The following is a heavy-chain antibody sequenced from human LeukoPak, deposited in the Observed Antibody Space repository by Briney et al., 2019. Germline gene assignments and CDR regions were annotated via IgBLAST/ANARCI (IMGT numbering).Heavy chain of an antibody. D-gene: IGHD5-12*01. CDR3: VKGGLYNWFDP. CDR2: ISGSGLST. Sequence: PGGSLRLSCAASGFTFSNYAMSWVRQAPGKGLGWVSVISGSGLSTYYADSVKGRFTISRDNSKNTLYLQMNSLRAEDTAVYYCVKGGLYNWFDPWGQGTLVTVSS. J-gene: IGHJ5*02. CDR1: GFTFSNYA. V-gene: IGHV3-23*01.